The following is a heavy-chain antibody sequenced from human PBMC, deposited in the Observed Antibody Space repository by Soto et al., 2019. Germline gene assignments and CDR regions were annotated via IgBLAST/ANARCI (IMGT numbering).Heavy chain of an antibody. D-gene: IGHD4-17*01. CDR2: INHSGST. CDR3: ARGYGDYDY. V-gene: IGHV4-34*01. Sequence: QVQLQQWGAGLLKPSETLSLTCAVHGGSFSGYYWSWIRQPPGKGLEWIGEINHSGSTNYNPSLKSRVTISVDTSKNQFSLKLSSVTAADTAVYYCARGYGDYDYWGQGTLVTVSS. J-gene: IGHJ4*02. CDR1: GGSFSGYY.